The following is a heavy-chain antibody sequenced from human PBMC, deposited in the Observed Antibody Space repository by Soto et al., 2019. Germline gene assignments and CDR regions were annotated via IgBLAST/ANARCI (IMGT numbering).Heavy chain of an antibody. D-gene: IGHD2-2*01. CDR1: GGTFSSYA. J-gene: IGHJ6*01. CDR3: ARSQGSSTSLDIYYYYYYGRDV. Sequence: QVQLVQSGAEVKKPGSSVKVSCKASGGTFSSYAISWVRQAPGQGLEWMGGIIPISGTANYAQKFQGRVTITADESPSTVSMELSSLRSEGTAVYFCARSQGSSTSLDIYYYYYYGRDVWGQGTTVTVSS. V-gene: IGHV1-69*01. CDR2: IIPISGTA.